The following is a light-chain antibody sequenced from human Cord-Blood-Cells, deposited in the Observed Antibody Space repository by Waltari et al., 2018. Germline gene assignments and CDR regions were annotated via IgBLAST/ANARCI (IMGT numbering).Light chain of an antibody. CDR2: EGS. CDR3: CSYAGSSTYV. Sequence: QSALTQPASVSGSPGQPITISCTGTSSDVGSYNLVSWYQQHPGKAPNLMIYEGSKRPSGVSNRFSGSKSGNTASLTISGLQAEDEADYYCCSYAGSSTYVFGTGTKVTVL. V-gene: IGLV2-23*01. J-gene: IGLJ1*01. CDR1: SSDVGSYNL.